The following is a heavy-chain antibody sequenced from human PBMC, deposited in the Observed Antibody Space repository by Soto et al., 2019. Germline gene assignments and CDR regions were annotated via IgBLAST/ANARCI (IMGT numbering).Heavy chain of an antibody. D-gene: IGHD6-13*01. V-gene: IGHV4-34*01. CDR2: INHSGST. Sequence: SETLSLTCAVYGGSFSGYYWSWIRQPPGKGLEWIGEINHSGSTNYNPSPKSRVTISVDTSKNQFSLKLSSVTAADTAVYYCARGGGRGKAHSSSCHTNWFDPWGQGTLVTVSS. CDR3: ARGGGRGKAHSSSCHTNWFDP. CDR1: GGSFSGYY. J-gene: IGHJ5*02.